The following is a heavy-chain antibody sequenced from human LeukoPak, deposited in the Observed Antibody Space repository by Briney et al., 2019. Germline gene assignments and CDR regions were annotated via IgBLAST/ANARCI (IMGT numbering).Heavy chain of an antibody. D-gene: IGHD4-23*01. CDR2: IWYDGSNK. CDR1: GFTFSSYG. V-gene: IGHV3-33*01. J-gene: IGHJ4*02. CDR3: ARGASDGGNSLDY. Sequence: GGSLRLSCAPSGFTFSSYGMHWVRQAPGKGLESVAVIWYDGSNKYYADSVKGRFTISRDNSNNMLYLQMNSLRAEDTAVYYCARGASDGGNSLDYWGQGTLVTVSS.